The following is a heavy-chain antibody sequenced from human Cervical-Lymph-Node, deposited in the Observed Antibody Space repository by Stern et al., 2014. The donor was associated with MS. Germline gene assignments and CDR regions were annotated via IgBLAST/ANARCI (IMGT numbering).Heavy chain of an antibody. J-gene: IGHJ5*02. CDR3: ARDLRYYYDSSGYYYRWFDP. CDR2: IYYSGST. Sequence: VQLVESGPGLVKPSQTLSLTCTVSGGSISSGGYYWSLIRQHPGKGLEWIGYIYYSGSTYYNPSLKSRVTISVDTSKNQFSLKLSSVTAADTAVYYCARDLRYYYDSSGYYYRWFDPWGQGTLVTVSS. D-gene: IGHD3-22*01. V-gene: IGHV4-31*03. CDR1: GGSISSGGYY.